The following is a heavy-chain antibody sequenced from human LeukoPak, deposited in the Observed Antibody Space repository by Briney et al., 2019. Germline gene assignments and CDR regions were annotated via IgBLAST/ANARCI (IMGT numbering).Heavy chain of an antibody. D-gene: IGHD3-22*01. CDR1: GGSISSGGYY. J-gene: IGHJ4*02. V-gene: IGHV4-34*01. CDR3: AGGPHYYDSSGFVSDY. CDR2: INHSGST. Sequence: ASETLSLTCTVSGGSISSGGYYWSWIRQPPGKGLEWIGEINHSGSTNYNPSLKSRVTISVDTSKNQFSLKLSSVTAADTAVYYCAGGPHYYDSSGFVSDYWGQGTLVTVSS.